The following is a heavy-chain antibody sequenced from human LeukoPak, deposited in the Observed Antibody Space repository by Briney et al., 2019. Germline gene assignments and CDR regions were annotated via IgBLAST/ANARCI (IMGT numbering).Heavy chain of an antibody. Sequence: GGSLRLSCVASGFTFSNYAMRWVRQAPGKGLEWIAALNGGRTFFQDSVRGRLTISRDNSKNPLYLQLNSLRGDDTAVYYCVKEVTGYGYFDYWGRGTLVTVSS. D-gene: IGHD2-2*03. V-gene: IGHV3-23*01. J-gene: IGHJ4*02. CDR3: VKEVTGYGYFDY. CDR1: GFTFSNYA. CDR2: LNGGRT.